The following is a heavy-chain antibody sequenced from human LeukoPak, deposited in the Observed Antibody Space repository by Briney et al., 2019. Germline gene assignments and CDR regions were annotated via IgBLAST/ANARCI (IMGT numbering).Heavy chain of an antibody. V-gene: IGHV3-7*03. CDR3: ARAIFGPDY. CDR2: IKQDGSEK. J-gene: IGHJ4*02. CDR1: GFTLSSYW. D-gene: IGHD3-3*01. Sequence: GGSLRLSCAASGFTLSSYWMSWVRQPPGKGLEGVANIKQDGSEKYYVDSVKGRFTISRDNAKNSLYLQMNSLRAEDTAVYYCARAIFGPDYWGQGTLVNVSS.